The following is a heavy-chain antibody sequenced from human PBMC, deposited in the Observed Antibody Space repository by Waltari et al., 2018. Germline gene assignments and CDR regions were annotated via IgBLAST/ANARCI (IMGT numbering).Heavy chain of an antibody. J-gene: IGHJ4*02. Sequence: VQLGQSGAEVNKPGESPKIPRKWSRDTCTSTCIGLVRHMPGTGLGWMGIIYPGDSDTRYSPSFQGQVTISADKSISTAYLQWSSLKASDTAMYYCARQGAAPDYWGQGTLVTVSS. CDR3: ARQGAAPDY. V-gene: IGHV5-51*01. CDR2: IYPGDSDT. D-gene: IGHD6-13*01. CDR1: RDTCTSTC.